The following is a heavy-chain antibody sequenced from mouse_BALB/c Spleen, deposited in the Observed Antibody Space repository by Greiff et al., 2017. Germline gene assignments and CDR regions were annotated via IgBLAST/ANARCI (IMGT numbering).Heavy chain of an antibody. CDR1: GFSLTSYG. CDR3: ASYRYDVGWYFDV. J-gene: IGHJ1*01. Sequence: VKLQESGPGLVAPSQSLSITCTVSGFSLTSYGVHWVRQPPGKGLEWLGVIWAGGSTNYNSALMSRLSISKDNSKSQVFLKMNSLQTDDTAMYYCASYRYDVGWYFDVWGAGTTVTVSS. V-gene: IGHV2-9*02. D-gene: IGHD2-14*01. CDR2: IWAGGST.